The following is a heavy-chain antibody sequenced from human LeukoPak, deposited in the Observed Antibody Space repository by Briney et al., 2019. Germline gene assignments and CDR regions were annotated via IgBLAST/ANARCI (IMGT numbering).Heavy chain of an antibody. CDR2: IYYSGST. CDR1: GGSISSYY. Sequence: SETLSLTCTVSGGSISSYYWSWIRQLPGKGLEWIGYIYYSGSTNYNPSLKSRVTISVDTSKNQFSLKLSSVTAADTAVYYCARGSLRGYSYGFYKYWGQGTLVTVSS. J-gene: IGHJ4*02. D-gene: IGHD5-18*01. CDR3: ARGSLRGYSYGFYKY. V-gene: IGHV4-59*01.